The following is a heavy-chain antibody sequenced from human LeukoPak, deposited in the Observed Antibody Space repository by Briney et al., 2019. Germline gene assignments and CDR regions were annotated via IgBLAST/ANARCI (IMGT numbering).Heavy chain of an antibody. D-gene: IGHD3-10*01. CDR2: YYYGGST. J-gene: IGHJ4*02. Sequence: PSETLSLTCTVSGASISNYYWTWIRQPPGKGLEWIGYYYYGGSTEYNPSLKSRVTISVDTFKNQFSLKLSPVTAADTAVYYCASRYGSGSYGFDFWGQGTLVTVSS. CDR3: ASRYGSGSYGFDF. V-gene: IGHV4-59*01. CDR1: GASISNYY.